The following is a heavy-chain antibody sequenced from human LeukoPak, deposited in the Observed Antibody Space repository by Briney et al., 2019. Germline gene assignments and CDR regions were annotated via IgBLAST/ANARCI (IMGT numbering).Heavy chain of an antibody. CDR2: IYTSGRT. CDR1: GGSISSYY. D-gene: IGHD1-7*01. V-gene: IGHV4-4*07. Sequence: SETLSPTCTVSGGSISSYYWSWIRQPAGKGLEWIGRIYTSGRTIYNPSLKSRVTMSIDTSKNQFSLKLNSVTAADTAVYYCARDLGSVTGTTNWFDPWGQGTLVTVSS. CDR3: ARDLGSVTGTTNWFDP. J-gene: IGHJ5*02.